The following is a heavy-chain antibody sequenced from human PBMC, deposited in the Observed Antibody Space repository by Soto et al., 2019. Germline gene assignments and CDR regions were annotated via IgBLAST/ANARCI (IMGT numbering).Heavy chain of an antibody. CDR3: ARDDSYYDILTGYSPDYYFDY. CDR1: GYTFTSYY. Sequence: ASVKVSCKASGYTFTSYYMHWVRQAPGQGLEWMGIINPSGGSTSYAQKFQGRVTMTRDTSTSTVYMELSSLRSEDTAVYYCARDDSYYDILTGYSPDYYFDYWGQGTLVTVSS. D-gene: IGHD3-9*01. CDR2: INPSGGST. J-gene: IGHJ4*02. V-gene: IGHV1-46*01.